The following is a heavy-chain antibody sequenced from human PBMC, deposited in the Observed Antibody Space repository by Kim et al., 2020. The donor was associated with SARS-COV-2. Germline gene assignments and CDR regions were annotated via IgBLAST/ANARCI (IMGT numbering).Heavy chain of an antibody. CDR2: IWYDGSNK. CDR1: GFTFSSYG. CDR3: ARDLRYYGSGSLGAGMDV. V-gene: IGHV3-33*01. Sequence: GGSLRLSCAASGFTFSSYGMHWVRQAPGKGLEWVAVIWYDGSNKYYADSVKGRFTISRDNSKNTLYLQMNSLRAEDTAVYYCARDLRYYGSGSLGAGMDVWGQGTTVTVSS. D-gene: IGHD3-10*01. J-gene: IGHJ6*02.